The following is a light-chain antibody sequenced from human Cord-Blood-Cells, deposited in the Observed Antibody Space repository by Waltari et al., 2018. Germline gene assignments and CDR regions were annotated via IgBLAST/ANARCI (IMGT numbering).Light chain of an antibody. V-gene: IGLV2-14*03. CDR2: DVS. Sequence: QSALTQPASVSGSPGQSITISCTGTSRDAGGSNDVSWYQQHPGKAPKLMIYDVSNRPSGVSKPFSASTSGNPASLTISGLQAEDEADYYCSSYTSSSSLVFGGGTKLAVL. J-gene: IGLJ3*02. CDR3: SSYTSSSSLV. CDR1: SRDAGGSND.